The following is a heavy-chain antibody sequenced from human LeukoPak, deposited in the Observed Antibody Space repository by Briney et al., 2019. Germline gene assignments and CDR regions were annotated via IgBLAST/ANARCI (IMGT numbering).Heavy chain of an antibody. J-gene: IGHJ4*02. Sequence: SETLSLTCAVSGYSISSGYYWGWIRQPPGKGLEWIGSIYHSGSTYYNPSLKSRVTISVDTSKNQFSLKLSSVTAADTAVCYCARDGDIVVVVAGQYFDYWGQGTLVTVSS. CDR3: ARDGDIVVVVAGQYFDY. CDR1: GYSISSGYY. CDR2: IYHSGST. D-gene: IGHD2-15*01. V-gene: IGHV4-38-2*02.